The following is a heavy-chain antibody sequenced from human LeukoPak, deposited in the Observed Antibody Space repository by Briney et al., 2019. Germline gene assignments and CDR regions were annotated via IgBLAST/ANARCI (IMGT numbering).Heavy chain of an antibody. J-gene: IGHJ4*02. CDR1: RFTFNTYG. Sequence: PGRSLRLSCAASRFTFNTYGMHWVRQAPGKGLEWVAIIWYDGRNTYYADSVKGRFTVSRDNSKNTLYLEMNSLRVEDTAIYYCARDWAGANHMAYFDFWGQGTLVAVSS. D-gene: IGHD1-26*01. CDR2: IWYDGRNT. V-gene: IGHV3-33*01. CDR3: ARDWAGANHMAYFDF.